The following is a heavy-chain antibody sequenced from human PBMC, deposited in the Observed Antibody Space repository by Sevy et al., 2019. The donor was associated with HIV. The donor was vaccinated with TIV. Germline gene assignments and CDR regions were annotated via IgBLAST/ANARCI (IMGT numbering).Heavy chain of an antibody. V-gene: IGHV3-30*02. D-gene: IGHD3-10*01. J-gene: IGHJ3*01. CDR1: GFIFSKFG. Sequence: GGSLRLSCAASGFIFSKFGMHWVRQAPGKGLEWVTFIRYDGSSKYYEESVKGRFTISRDNSKNTLYLQMNSLRPEDTAVYYCAKGLGMVQGALLSDDVWGQGTMVTVSS. CDR2: IRYDGSSK. CDR3: AKGLGMVQGALLSDDV.